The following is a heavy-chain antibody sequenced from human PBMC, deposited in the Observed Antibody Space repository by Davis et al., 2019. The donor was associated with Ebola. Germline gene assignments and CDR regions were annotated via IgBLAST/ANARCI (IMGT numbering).Heavy chain of an antibody. J-gene: IGHJ5*02. CDR3: VKAPRLFWTGPNNCFVT. V-gene: IGHV3-9*01. CDR2: IAWNSGSL. D-gene: IGHD3/OR15-3a*01. Sequence: SLKISCTAAGFILDDFAMNWVRQIPGKGLEWVSGIAWNSGSLGYAKYVKGRFTISRDKAKNSLYLQMDSLRPEDTALYSCVKAPRLFWTGPNNCFVTWGQGTLVTVS. CDR1: GFILDDFA.